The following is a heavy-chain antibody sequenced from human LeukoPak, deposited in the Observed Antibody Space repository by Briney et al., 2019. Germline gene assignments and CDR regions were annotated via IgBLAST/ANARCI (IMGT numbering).Heavy chain of an antibody. V-gene: IGHV1-2*02. J-gene: IGHJ3*02. CDR3: ARDVPVMATPPGAFDI. D-gene: IGHD5-24*01. Sequence: GASVKVSCKASGYTFTGQYMHWVRQAPGQGLEWMGWINPNSGGTNYAQKFQGRVTMTRDTSISTAYMELSRLRSDDTAVYYCARDVPVMATPPGAFDIWGQGTMVTVSS. CDR2: INPNSGGT. CDR1: GYTFTGQY.